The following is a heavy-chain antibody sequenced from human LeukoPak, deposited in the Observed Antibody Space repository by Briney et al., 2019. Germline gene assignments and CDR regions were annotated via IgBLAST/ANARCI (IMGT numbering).Heavy chain of an antibody. J-gene: IGHJ3*02. V-gene: IGHV3-7*01. Sequence: GGSLRLSCAASGFAFSTYWMSWVRQAPGKGLEWVANIKKDGSEIYYVDSVKGRFTISRDNAKKSVHLEMNSLRGEDTAVYYCARDERVVGFGFDIWGQGTTVTVSS. D-gene: IGHD3-10*01. CDR1: GFAFSTYW. CDR2: IKKDGSEI. CDR3: ARDERVVGFGFDI.